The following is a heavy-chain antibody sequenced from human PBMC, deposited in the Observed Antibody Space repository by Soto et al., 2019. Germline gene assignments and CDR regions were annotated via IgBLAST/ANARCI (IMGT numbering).Heavy chain of an antibody. CDR1: EGTFNSYA. V-gene: IGHV1-69*01. D-gene: IGHD6-13*01. Sequence: QAQVVQSGAEVRKPGSSVKLSCKASEGTFNSYAIAWVRQAPGQGLEWMGGIIPYYNTLNYAQKLQDRVTITADDSTKTVYMELSSLRSDDTAVYFCASGASLWYPYFFDSWAQGTLGTVSS. CDR2: IIPYYNTL. J-gene: IGHJ4*02. CDR3: ASGASLWYPYFFDS.